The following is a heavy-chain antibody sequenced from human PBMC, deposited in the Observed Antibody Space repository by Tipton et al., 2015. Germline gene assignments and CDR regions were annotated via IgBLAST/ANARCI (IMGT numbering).Heavy chain of an antibody. J-gene: IGHJ4*02. V-gene: IGHV4-59*01. D-gene: IGHD4-23*01. CDR3: ARARGRHGGLFDS. Sequence: LRLSCTVSSDSINKYYWSWIRQPPGKELQWIGYIQYSGGTNYNPSLESRVSMLVDTSKTQFPLEMRSVTATDTAVYYCARARGRHGGLFDSWGQGTLVTVSP. CDR1: SDSINKYY. CDR2: IQYSGGT.